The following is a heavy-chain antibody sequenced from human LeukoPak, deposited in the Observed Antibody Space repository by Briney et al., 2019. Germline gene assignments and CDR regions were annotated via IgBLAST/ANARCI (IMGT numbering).Heavy chain of an antibody. V-gene: IGHV3-11*04. CDR2: ISSSGTST. Sequence: GGSLRLSCAASGFTFSDYYMSWIRQYPGKGLEWVSCISSSGTSTYYADSVKGRFTISRDNAKNSLYLQINSLRAEDTAVYYCARALIETGTSFDYWGQGTLVTVSS. CDR3: ARALIETGTSFDY. J-gene: IGHJ4*02. D-gene: IGHD1-7*01. CDR1: GFTFSDYY.